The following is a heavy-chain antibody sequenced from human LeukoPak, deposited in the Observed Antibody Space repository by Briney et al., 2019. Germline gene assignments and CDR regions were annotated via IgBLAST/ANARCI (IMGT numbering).Heavy chain of an antibody. J-gene: IGHJ6*02. V-gene: IGHV4-59*01. CDR2: IYYSGTT. CDR1: GGSISYNY. D-gene: IGHD4-17*01. Sequence: SETLSLTCTVSGGSISYNYWSWIRQPPGKGLEWIGYIYYSGTTNYNPSLKSRVTISVDTSKNQFSLQLRSVTAADTAVYYCAREDPQTTVPEGMDVWGQGTTVTVSS. CDR3: AREDPQTTVPEGMDV.